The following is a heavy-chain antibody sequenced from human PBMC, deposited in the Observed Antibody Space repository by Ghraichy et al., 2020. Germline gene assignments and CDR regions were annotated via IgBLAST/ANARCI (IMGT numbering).Heavy chain of an antibody. CDR1: GFTFSSYS. V-gene: IGHV3-48*02. CDR3: ARGSTVVRFYYYDGMDV. CDR2: ITSSSRST. D-gene: IGHD4-23*01. Sequence: GESLNISCVGSGFTFSSYSMNWVRQSPGKGLEWVSYITSSSRSTFYADSVKGRFTISRDNAQNSLSLQMNSLRDEDTAVYYCARGSTVVRFYYYDGMDVWGQGTTVTVSS. J-gene: IGHJ6*02.